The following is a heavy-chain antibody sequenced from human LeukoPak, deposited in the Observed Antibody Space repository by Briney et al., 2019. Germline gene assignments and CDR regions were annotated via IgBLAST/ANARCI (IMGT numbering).Heavy chain of an antibody. Sequence: SQTLSLTFTVSGGSISSRGYYWNWIRQHPGKGLEWIGYIYYSGSTYYNPSLKSRVTISVDTSKNQFSLKLSSVTAADTAVYYCARGGARFNFDYWGQGTLVTVSS. CDR2: IYYSGST. CDR1: GGSISSRGYY. J-gene: IGHJ4*02. D-gene: IGHD3-16*01. V-gene: IGHV4-31*03. CDR3: ARGGARFNFDY.